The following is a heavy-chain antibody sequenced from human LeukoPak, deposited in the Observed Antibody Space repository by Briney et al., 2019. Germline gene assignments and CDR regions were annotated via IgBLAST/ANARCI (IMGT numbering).Heavy chain of an antibody. Sequence: SDTLSLTCTVSGRSISSYYWSWIRQPAGKGLEWIGRIYTSGSTNYNPSLKSRVTMSVDTSKNQFSLRLSSVTAADTAVYYCARDQTYYDSSGYSLYAFDIWGQGTMVTVSS. CDR3: ARDQTYYDSSGYSLYAFDI. CDR1: GRSISSYY. J-gene: IGHJ3*02. V-gene: IGHV4-4*07. CDR2: IYTSGST. D-gene: IGHD3-22*01.